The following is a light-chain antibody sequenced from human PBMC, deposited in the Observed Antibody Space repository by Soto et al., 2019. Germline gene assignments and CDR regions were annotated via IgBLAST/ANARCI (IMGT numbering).Light chain of an antibody. CDR2: VAS. V-gene: IGKV1-39*01. CDR1: QSIGSF. J-gene: IGKJ1*01. Sequence: DIQMTQSPSSLSASVGDRVTITVRASQSIGSFLNWYQHKPGKATNLLIYVASSLQGRVPSRFRGSGSGTDFTLTISSLHTEYFATYYCQQSYATPQTVGQVTKVDVK. CDR3: QQSYATPQT.